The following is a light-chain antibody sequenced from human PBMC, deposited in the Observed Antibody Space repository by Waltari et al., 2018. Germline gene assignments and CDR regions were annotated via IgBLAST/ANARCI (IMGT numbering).Light chain of an antibody. V-gene: IGKV3-20*01. CDR3: QKYVSLPAT. CDR2: DTS. CDR1: QGVGKY. J-gene: IGKJ1*01. Sequence: CRASQGVGKYLAWYQQKPGQAPRLLIYDTSTRATGIPDRFSGSGSGTDFSLTISRLEPEDFAVYYCQKYVSLPATFGQGTKVQAK.